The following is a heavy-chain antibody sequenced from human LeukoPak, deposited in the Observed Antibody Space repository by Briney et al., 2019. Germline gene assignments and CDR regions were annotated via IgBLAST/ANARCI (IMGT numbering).Heavy chain of an antibody. V-gene: IGHV4-34*01. J-gene: IGHJ4*02. CDR1: GGSFSGYY. CDR3: ARREGYDYVWGSYRYLAPFDY. Sequence: SETLSLTCAVYGGSFSGYYWSWIRQPPGKGLEWIGEINHSGSTNYNPSLKSRVTISVDTSKNRFSLKLSSVTAADTAVYYCARREGYDYVWGSYRYLAPFDYWGQGTLVTVSS. D-gene: IGHD3-16*02. CDR2: INHSGST.